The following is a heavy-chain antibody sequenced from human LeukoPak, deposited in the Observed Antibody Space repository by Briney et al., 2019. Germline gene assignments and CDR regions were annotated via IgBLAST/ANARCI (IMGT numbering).Heavy chain of an antibody. CDR3: AREITVTRPFDY. V-gene: IGHV4-4*07. Sequence: SETLSLTCTVSGGSISSYYWSWIRQPAGKGLEWIGRIYTSGSTNYNPSLKSRVTMSLDTSKNQFSLKLSSVTAADTAVYYCAREITVTRPFDYWGPGTLVTVSS. D-gene: IGHD4-17*01. CDR2: IYTSGST. J-gene: IGHJ4*02. CDR1: GGSISSYY.